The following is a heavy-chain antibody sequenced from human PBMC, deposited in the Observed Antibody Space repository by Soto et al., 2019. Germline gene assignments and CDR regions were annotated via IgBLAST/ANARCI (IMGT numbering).Heavy chain of an antibody. Sequence: SETLSLTCTVSGGSLSSYYWTWIRQPPGKGLEWIGYVYYSGSTNYNPSLKSRVTISVDTSKNQFSLKLSSVTAADTAVYYCARAQTYYYDSSGYYYEVWHDYWGQGTLVTVSS. CDR3: ARAQTYYYDSSGYYYEVWHDY. D-gene: IGHD3-22*01. CDR2: VYYSGST. CDR1: GGSLSSYY. V-gene: IGHV4-59*01. J-gene: IGHJ4*02.